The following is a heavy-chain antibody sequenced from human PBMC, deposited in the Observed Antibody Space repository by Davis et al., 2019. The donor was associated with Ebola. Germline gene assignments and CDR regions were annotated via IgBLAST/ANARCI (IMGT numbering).Heavy chain of an antibody. J-gene: IGHJ6*02. CDR2: IRSKANSYAT. CDR3: ARQHGYYYYGMDV. CDR1: GFTFSGSA. V-gene: IGHV3-73*01. D-gene: IGHD2-8*01. Sequence: GGSLRPSCAASGFTFSGSAMHWVRQADGKGLEWVGRIRSKANSYATAYAASVKGRFTISRDDSKNTAYLQMNSLKTEDTAVYYCARQHGYYYYGMDVWGQGTTVTVSS.